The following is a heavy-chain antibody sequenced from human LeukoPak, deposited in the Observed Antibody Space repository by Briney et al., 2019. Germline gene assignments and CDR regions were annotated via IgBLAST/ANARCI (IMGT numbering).Heavy chain of an antibody. CDR1: GFTFSNYA. CDR3: VKALGYCSGGSCLAFDI. CDR2: ISSNGGST. V-gene: IGHV3-64D*06. D-gene: IGHD2-15*01. Sequence: GGSLRLSCSASGFTFSNYAMHWVRQAPGKGLEYVSAISSNGGSTYYADSVKGRFSISRDNSKNTLYLQMSSLRTEDTAVYYWVKALGYCSGGSCLAFDIWGKGTMVTVSS. J-gene: IGHJ3*02.